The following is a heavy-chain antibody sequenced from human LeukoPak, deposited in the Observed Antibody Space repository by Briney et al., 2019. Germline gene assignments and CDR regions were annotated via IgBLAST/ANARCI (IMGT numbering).Heavy chain of an antibody. D-gene: IGHD3-3*01. J-gene: IGHJ4*02. V-gene: IGHV1-69*04. CDR2: IIPILGIA. CDR3: ARGGVLRFLEHLDY. CDR1: GGTFSSYA. Sequence: GASVKVSCKASGGTFSSYAVSWVRQAPGQGLEWMGRIIPILGIANYAQKFQGRVTMTRDTSTSTVYMELSSLRSEDTAVYYCARGGVLRFLEHLDYWGQGTLVTVSS.